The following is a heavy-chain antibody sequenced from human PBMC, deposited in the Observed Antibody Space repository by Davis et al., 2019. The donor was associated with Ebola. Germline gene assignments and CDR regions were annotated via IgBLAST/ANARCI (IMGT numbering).Heavy chain of an antibody. Sequence: PGGSLRLSCAASGFTFDDYAMHWVRQAPGKGLEWVSGISWHSNHMVYADSVKGRFTISRDNAKNSLYLQMDSLRAEDTALYYCARRYCSKTRCSPAPFDYWGLGTAVTVSS. CDR2: ISWHSNHM. CDR3: ARRYCSKTRCSPAPFDY. J-gene: IGHJ4*02. CDR1: GFTFDDYA. D-gene: IGHD2-2*01. V-gene: IGHV3-9*01.